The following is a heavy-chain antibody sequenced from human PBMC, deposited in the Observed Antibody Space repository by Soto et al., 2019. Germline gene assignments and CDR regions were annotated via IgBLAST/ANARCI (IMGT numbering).Heavy chain of an antibody. CDR1: GFTFSSYA. CDR3: ARRSSGWYFDY. Sequence: EVQLLESGGGLVQPGGSLRLSCAASGFTFSSYAMNWVRQAPGKGLEWVSVISGSGGSTYYADSVKGRFTISRDNSKNTLYLQMNSLRAEDTAVYYCARRSSGWYFDYWGQGTLVTXSS. CDR2: ISGSGGST. D-gene: IGHD6-19*01. V-gene: IGHV3-23*01. J-gene: IGHJ4*02.